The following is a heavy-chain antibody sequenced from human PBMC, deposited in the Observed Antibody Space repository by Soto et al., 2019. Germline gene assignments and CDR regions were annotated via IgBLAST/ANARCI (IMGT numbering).Heavy chain of an antibody. D-gene: IGHD2-21*01. J-gene: IGHJ5*02. V-gene: IGHV4-59*01. Sequence: SQTLSLPYTVSGDSITNYNWNRLRQPPGKALEWIGYVYSSGRTNYYPSLKSRDTISVDTARKQFCLKVNSVTAAETAVYYCARRAVVAVTGSLDNLLDLWGQGILVTVSP. CDR1: GDSITNYN. CDR2: VYSSGRT. CDR3: ARRAVVAVTGSLDNLLDL.